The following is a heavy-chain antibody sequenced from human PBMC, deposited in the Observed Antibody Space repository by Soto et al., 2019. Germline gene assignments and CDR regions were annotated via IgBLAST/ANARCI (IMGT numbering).Heavy chain of an antibody. CDR3: ARGPRAVKLPEYYMDV. J-gene: IGHJ6*03. CDR2: INHSGST. CDR1: GGSFSGYY. V-gene: IGHV4-34*01. D-gene: IGHD4-17*01. Sequence: SETLSLTCAVYGGSFSGYYWSWIHQPPGKGLEWIGEINHSGSTNYNPSLKSRVTISVDTSKNQFSLKLSSVTAADTAVYYCARGPRAVKLPEYYMDVWGKGTTVTVSS.